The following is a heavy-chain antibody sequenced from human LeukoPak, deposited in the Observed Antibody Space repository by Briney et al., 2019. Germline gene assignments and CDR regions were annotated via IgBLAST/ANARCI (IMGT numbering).Heavy chain of an antibody. J-gene: IGHJ4*02. D-gene: IGHD3-9*01. CDR3: ARVPRADWDAYYFDY. CDR1: GFTFSSYA. V-gene: IGHV3-23*01. Sequence: GGSLRLSCAASGFTFSSYAMNWVRQAPGKGLEWVSGISGGGGSTHYADSVKGRSTISRDNSKNTLCLQMNSLRADDTAVYYCARVPRADWDAYYFDYWGQGTLVTVSS. CDR2: ISGGGGST.